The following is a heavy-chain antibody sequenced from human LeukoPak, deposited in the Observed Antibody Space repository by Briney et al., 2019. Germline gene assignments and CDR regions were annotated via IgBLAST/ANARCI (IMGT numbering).Heavy chain of an antibody. J-gene: IGHJ4*02. V-gene: IGHV3-21*01. Sequence: PGGSLRLSCAASGFTFSSYWMTWVRQAPGKGLEWVSSISSSSSYIYYADSVKGRFTISRDNAKNSLYLQMNSLRAEDTAVYYCHSSSWALYWGQGTLVTVSS. D-gene: IGHD6-13*01. CDR2: ISSSSSYI. CDR3: HSSSWALY. CDR1: GFTFSSYW.